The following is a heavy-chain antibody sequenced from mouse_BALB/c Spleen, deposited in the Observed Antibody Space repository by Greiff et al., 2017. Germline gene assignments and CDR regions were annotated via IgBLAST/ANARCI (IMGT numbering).Heavy chain of an antibody. D-gene: IGHD1-1*01. J-gene: IGHJ2*01. CDR3: AGDRGYGSSSYYFDY. V-gene: IGHV5-9-4*01. CDR2: ISSGGSYT. CDR1: GFTFSSYA. Sequence: EVKLMESGGGLVKPGGSLKLSCAASGFTFSSYAMSWVRQSPEKRLEWVAEISSGGSYTYYPDTVTGRFTISRDNTKNTLSLEMSSLRSEDTAMYYRAGDRGYGSSSYYFDYWGQGTTLTVSS.